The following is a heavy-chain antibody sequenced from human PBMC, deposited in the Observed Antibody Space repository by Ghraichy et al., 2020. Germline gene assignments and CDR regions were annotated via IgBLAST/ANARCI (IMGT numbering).Heavy chain of an antibody. V-gene: IGHV3-48*03. J-gene: IGHJ6*03. CDR3: ARDSHYYYYYMDV. CDR1: GFTFSDYE. CDR2: ISSSGATI. Sequence: GGSLRLSCAASGFTFSDYEMNWVRQAPGKGLEWVSYISSSGATILYADSVKGRFTISRDNAKNSVYLQMNSLRAGDTALYYCARDSHYYYYYMDVWGKGTTVTVSS.